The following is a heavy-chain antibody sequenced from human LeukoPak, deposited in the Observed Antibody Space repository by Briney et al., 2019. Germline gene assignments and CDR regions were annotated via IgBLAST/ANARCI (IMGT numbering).Heavy chain of an antibody. Sequence: ASVKVSCKASGYTFTGYYMHWVRQAPGQGLEWMGWINPNSGGTNYAKKFQGRVTMTRDTSISTAYMELSRLRSDDTAVYYCARDGVLRYFDWLQNWFDPWGQGTLVTVSS. V-gene: IGHV1-2*02. CDR1: GYTFTGYY. CDR3: ARDGVLRYFDWLQNWFDP. CDR2: INPNSGGT. D-gene: IGHD3-9*01. J-gene: IGHJ5*02.